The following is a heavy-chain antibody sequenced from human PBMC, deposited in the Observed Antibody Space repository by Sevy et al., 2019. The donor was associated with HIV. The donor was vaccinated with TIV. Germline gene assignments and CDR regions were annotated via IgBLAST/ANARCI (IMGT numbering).Heavy chain of an antibody. CDR3: ARVPRGGWLRGFDI. D-gene: IGHD6-19*01. CDR1: GFTFSSYE. CDR2: ISSSGSST. J-gene: IGHJ3*02. V-gene: IGHV3-48*03. Sequence: GGSLRLSCAAYGFTFSSYEMNWVRQATGKGLEWVSYISSSGSSTLYADSVKGRCTFSRDNAKNALYLQMNSLRAEDTSVYYCARVPRGGWLRGFDIWGQGTVVTVAS.